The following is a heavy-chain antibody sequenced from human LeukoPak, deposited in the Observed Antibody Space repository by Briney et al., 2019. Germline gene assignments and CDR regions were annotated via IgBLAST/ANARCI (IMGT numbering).Heavy chain of an antibody. CDR1: GGSISGYF. D-gene: IGHD2-15*01. Sequence: SETLSLTCTVSGGSISGYFWSWIRQPAGKGLEWIGRIHPSGSSNYNPSLKSRLTMSVDTSKNQFSLKLSSVTAADTAVYFCARDGSVERPYDSWGQGTLVTVSP. CDR3: ARDGSVERPYDS. J-gene: IGHJ4*02. CDR2: IHPSGSS. V-gene: IGHV4-4*07.